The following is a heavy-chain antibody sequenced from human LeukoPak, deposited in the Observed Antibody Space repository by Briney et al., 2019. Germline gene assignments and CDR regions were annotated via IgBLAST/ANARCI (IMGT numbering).Heavy chain of an antibody. Sequence: SETLSLTCTVSGGSISSYYWSWIRQPAGKKLEWLGRIYTSGSTNYNPSLKSRVTMSVDTSKNQFSLKLSSVTAADTAVYYCARDRFGSGSYPDYFDYWGQGTLVIVSS. CDR1: GGSISSYY. CDR3: ARDRFGSGSYPDYFDY. J-gene: IGHJ4*02. D-gene: IGHD3-10*01. V-gene: IGHV4-4*07. CDR2: IYTSGST.